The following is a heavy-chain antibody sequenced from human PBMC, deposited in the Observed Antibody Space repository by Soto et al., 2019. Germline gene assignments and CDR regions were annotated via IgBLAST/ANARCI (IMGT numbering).Heavy chain of an antibody. D-gene: IGHD2-15*01. CDR1: GFTFSSYW. CDR2: INSDGSST. V-gene: IGHV3-74*01. CDR3: ARAQDIVVVDPPRCFDP. Sequence: EVQLVESGGGLVQPGGSLRLSCAASGFTFSSYWMHWVRQAPGKGLVWVSRINSDGSSTSYADSVKGRFTISRDNAKNTLYLQMNSLRAEDTAVYYCARAQDIVVVDPPRCFDPWGQGTLVTVSS. J-gene: IGHJ5*02.